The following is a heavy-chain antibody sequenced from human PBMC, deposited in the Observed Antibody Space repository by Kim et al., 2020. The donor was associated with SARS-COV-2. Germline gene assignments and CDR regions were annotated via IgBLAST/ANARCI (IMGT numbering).Heavy chain of an antibody. V-gene: IGHV5-10-1*01. CDR3: ASLGYYYDSNDAFDI. CDR1: GYSFTSYW. J-gene: IGHJ3*02. Sequence: GESLKISCKGSGYSFTSYWISWVRQMPGKGLEWMGRIDPSDSYTNYSPSFQGHVTISADKSISTAYLPWSSLKASDTAMYYCASLGYYYDSNDAFDIWGQGTMVTVSS. D-gene: IGHD3-22*01. CDR2: IDPSDSYT.